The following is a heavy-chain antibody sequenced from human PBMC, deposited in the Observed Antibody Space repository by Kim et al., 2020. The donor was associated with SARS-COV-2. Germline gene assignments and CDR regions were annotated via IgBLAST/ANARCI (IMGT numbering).Heavy chain of an antibody. V-gene: IGHV1-24*01. CDR3: ATPPPGPGEYYYMDV. CDR2: FDPEDGET. J-gene: IGHJ6*03. CDR1: GYTLTELS. Sequence: ASVKVSCKVSGYTLTELSMHWVRQAPGKGLEWMGGFDPEDGETIYAQKFQGRVAMTEDTSTDTAYMELSSLRSEDTAVYYCATPPPGPGEYYYMDVWGKGTTVTVSS.